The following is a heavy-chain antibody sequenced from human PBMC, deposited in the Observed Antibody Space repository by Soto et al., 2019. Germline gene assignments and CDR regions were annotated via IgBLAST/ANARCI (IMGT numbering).Heavy chain of an antibody. CDR3: ARGGGVGVAGSAAFDM. Sequence: QLHLVQSGAVVKKPGASVTVSCSASGYPVTAYYMHWVRQAPGRGLEWMGGINPATGAAKYTQTFQGRVNMARGTATGTVFMELSGLTSEDTAVFYCARGGGVGVAGSAAFDMWGQGTLVTVSS. V-gene: IGHV1-2*02. D-gene: IGHD3-3*01. CDR1: GYPVTAYY. CDR2: INPATGAA. J-gene: IGHJ3*02.